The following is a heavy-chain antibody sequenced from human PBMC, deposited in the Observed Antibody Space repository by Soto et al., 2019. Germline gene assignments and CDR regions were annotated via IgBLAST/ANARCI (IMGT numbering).Heavy chain of an antibody. CDR3: ARLVSAAANDY. CDR1: GFTFSNYW. D-gene: IGHD1-26*01. V-gene: IGHV3-7*04. CDR2: IKGDGTEI. J-gene: IGHJ4*02. Sequence: EVQLVESGGGLVQPGGSLRLSRAASGFTFSNYWRSWVRQAPGKGLEWVANIKGDGTEIYYVDSVKGRFTISRDNAKNSLYLQMNSLRAEDTAVYYCARLVSAAANDYWGQGALVTVSS.